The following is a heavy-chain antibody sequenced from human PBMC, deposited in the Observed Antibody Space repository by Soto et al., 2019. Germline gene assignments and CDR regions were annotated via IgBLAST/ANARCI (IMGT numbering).Heavy chain of an antibody. CDR2: ISYDGSNK. V-gene: IGHV3-30-3*01. J-gene: IGHJ4*02. CDR1: GFTFSSYA. D-gene: IGHD4-17*01. CDR3: ARETTTVTTRHFDY. Sequence: QVQLVESGGGVVQPGRSLRLSCAASGFTFSSYAMHWVRQAPGKGLEWVAVISYDGSNKYYADSVKGRFTISRDNSKNTLYLQMNSLRAEDTAVYYCARETTTVTTRHFDYWGQGTLVTVSS.